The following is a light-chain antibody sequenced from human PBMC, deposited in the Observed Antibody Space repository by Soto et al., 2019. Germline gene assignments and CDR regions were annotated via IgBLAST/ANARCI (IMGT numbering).Light chain of an antibody. CDR3: QSYDSSLSSPVV. Sequence: QSVLTQPPSVSGAPGQRVTISCTGSSSNIGAGYDVHWYQQLPGRAPKLLISANSNRPSGVPDRFSASKSGTSASLAITGLQAEDEADYYCQSYDSSLSSPVVFGGGTQLTVL. CDR1: SSNIGAGYD. CDR2: ANS. V-gene: IGLV1-40*01. J-gene: IGLJ2*01.